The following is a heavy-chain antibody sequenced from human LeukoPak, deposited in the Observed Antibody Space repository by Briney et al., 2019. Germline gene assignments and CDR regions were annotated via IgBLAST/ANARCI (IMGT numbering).Heavy chain of an antibody. J-gene: IGHJ4*02. CDR3: ARLSIIRGFDY. V-gene: IGHV4-59*01. CDR2: IYNSGST. Sequence: KPSETLSLTCTVSGGSITTYYWSWVRQPPGKGLEWIGYIYNSGSTKYNPSLKSRVTISVDTSKNQFSLKLTSVTAADTAVYYCARLSIIRGFDYWGQAVLVTASS. D-gene: IGHD3-10*01. CDR1: GGSITTYY.